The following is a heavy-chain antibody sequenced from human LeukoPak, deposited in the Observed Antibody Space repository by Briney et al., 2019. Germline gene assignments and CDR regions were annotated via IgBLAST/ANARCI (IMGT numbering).Heavy chain of an antibody. J-gene: IGHJ4*02. CDR2: IIPIFGTA. CDR3: ARVSGGWYNPFDY. CDR1: GGTFSSYA. V-gene: IGHV1-69*13. Sequence: SVKVSCKASGGTFSSYAISWVRQAPGQGLEWMGGIIPIFGTANYAQKFQGRVTITADESTSTAYMELSGLRSEDTAVYYCARVSGGWYNPFDYWGQGTLVTVSS. D-gene: IGHD6-19*01.